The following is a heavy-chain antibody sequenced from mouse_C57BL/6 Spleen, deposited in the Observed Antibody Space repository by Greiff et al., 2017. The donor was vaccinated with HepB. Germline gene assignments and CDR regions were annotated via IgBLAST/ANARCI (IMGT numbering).Heavy chain of an antibody. Sequence: DVMLVESGGGLVKPGGSLKLSCAASGFTFSSYAMSWVRQTPEKRLEWVATISDGGSYTYYPDNVKGRFTISRDNAKNNLYLQMSHLKSEDTAMYYCAREDGNYGYWYFDVWGTGTTVTVSS. CDR3: AREDGNYGYWYFDV. D-gene: IGHD2-1*01. CDR2: ISDGGSYT. CDR1: GFTFSSYA. V-gene: IGHV5-4*01. J-gene: IGHJ1*03.